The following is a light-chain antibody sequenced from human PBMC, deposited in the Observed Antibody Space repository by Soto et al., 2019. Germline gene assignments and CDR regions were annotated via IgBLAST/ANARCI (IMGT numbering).Light chain of an antibody. Sequence: DIQMTQSPSSLSASVGDRVTITCRASQNIIFYLNWYQQKPGKAPKLLIYAASNLQRGVPSRFSGRSSGTDFTITISSLQPEDFATDFIQQSYTTPVYYFVQGTKRKIK. V-gene: IGKV1-39*01. J-gene: IGKJ2*01. CDR2: AAS. CDR3: QQSYTTPVYY. CDR1: QNIIFY.